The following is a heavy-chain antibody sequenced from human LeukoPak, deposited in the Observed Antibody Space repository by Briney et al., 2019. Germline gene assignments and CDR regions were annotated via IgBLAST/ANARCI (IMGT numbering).Heavy chain of an antibody. CDR3: ANLNPKDGGY. V-gene: IGHV3-30*18. Sequence: PGGSLRLSCAASGFTFSSYGMHWVRQAPGKGLEWVAVISYDGSNKYYADSVKDRFTISRDNSKNTLYLQMNSLRAEDTAVYYCANLNPKDGGYWGQGTLVTVSS. CDR1: GFTFSSYG. J-gene: IGHJ4*02. CDR2: ISYDGSNK.